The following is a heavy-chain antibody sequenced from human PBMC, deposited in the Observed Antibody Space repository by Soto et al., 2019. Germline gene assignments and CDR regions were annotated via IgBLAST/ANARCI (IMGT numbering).Heavy chain of an antibody. Sequence: ASVKVSCKASGYTFTGYYMHWVRQAPGQGLEWMGWINPNSGGTNYAQKFQGWVTMTRDTSISTAYMELSRLRSDDTAVYYCARDRGRDCSSTSCYWGGMDVWGQGTTVTV. CDR2: INPNSGGT. CDR3: ARDRGRDCSSTSCYWGGMDV. D-gene: IGHD2-2*01. V-gene: IGHV1-2*04. J-gene: IGHJ6*02. CDR1: GYTFTGYY.